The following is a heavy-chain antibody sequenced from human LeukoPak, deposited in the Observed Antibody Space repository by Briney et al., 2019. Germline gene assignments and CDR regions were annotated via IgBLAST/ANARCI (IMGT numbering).Heavy chain of an antibody. CDR1: GFTFDDYG. Sequence: GGSLRLSCAASGFTFDDYGMSWVRQAPGKGLEWVSGINWNGGSTGYADSVKGRFTISRDNAKNSLYLQMNSLRAEDTALYYCARAGGYDYYYYMDVWGKGTTVIVSS. CDR3: ARAGGYDYYYYMDV. J-gene: IGHJ6*03. V-gene: IGHV3-20*04. D-gene: IGHD4-23*01. CDR2: INWNGGST.